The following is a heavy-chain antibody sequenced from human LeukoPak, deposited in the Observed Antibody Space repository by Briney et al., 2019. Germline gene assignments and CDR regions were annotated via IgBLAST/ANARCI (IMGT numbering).Heavy chain of an antibody. V-gene: IGHV3-48*03. CDR2: ISSSGSTK. CDR3: ARMVVATKRGYMDV. Sequence: GGSLRLSCAASGFTFSSYEMKWVRQAPGKGLEWVSYISSSGSTKYYADSVKGRFTISRDNAKNSLYLQMNSLRAEDTAVYYCARMVVATKRGYMDVWGNGTTVTVSS. D-gene: IGHD5-12*01. J-gene: IGHJ6*03. CDR1: GFTFSSYE.